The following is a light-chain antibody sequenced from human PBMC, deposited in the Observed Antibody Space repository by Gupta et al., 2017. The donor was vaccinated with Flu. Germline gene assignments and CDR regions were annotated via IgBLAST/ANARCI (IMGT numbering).Light chain of an antibody. Sequence: DMEMTQYPSSLSASLEDTITLSCRASQSVSRYLNWYQQKPGKAPRLSIYGAWSLQRGVESRFSGSGVVSDTNVTINSSKLEDFEAYFYHQTHTYHPSFTFGRGTKVDI. CDR1: QSVSRY. J-gene: IGKJ4*01. V-gene: IGKV1-39*01. CDR3: HQTHTYHPSFT. CDR2: GAW.